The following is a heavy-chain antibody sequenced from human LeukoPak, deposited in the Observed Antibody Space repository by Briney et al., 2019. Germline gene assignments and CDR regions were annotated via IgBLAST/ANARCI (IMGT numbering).Heavy chain of an antibody. CDR2: INPNSGGT. CDR3: ARDWDIVVVVAATFSGFDP. Sequence: GASVKVPCKASGYTFTGYYMHWVRQAPGQGLEWMGWINPNSGGTNYAQKFQGRVTMTRDTSISTAYMELSRLRSDDTAVYYCARDWDIVVVVAATFSGFDPWGQGTLVTVSS. D-gene: IGHD2-15*01. J-gene: IGHJ5*02. V-gene: IGHV1-2*02. CDR1: GYTFTGYY.